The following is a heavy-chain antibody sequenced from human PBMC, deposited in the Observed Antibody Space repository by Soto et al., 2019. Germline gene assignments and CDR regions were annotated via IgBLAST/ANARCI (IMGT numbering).Heavy chain of an antibody. V-gene: IGHV4-31*03. CDR2: IYFNGNT. J-gene: IGHJ5*02. CDR3: ARLMVATRNYNWFDP. CDR1: GGSISSGNYY. Sequence: QVQLQESGPGLVRPSQTLSLTCTVSGGSISSGNYYWSWIRQHPGKGLEWIGYIYFNGNTDYNSSLKSRITISVDTSKRQFSLKLRSVTAADTAVYYCARLMVATRNYNWFDPWGQETLVTVSS. D-gene: IGHD5-12*01.